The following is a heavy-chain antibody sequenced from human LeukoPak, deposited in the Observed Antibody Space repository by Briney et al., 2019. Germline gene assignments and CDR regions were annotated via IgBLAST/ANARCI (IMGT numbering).Heavy chain of an antibody. V-gene: IGHV1-69*05. CDR2: IIPIFGTA. CDR1: GGTFSNSA. CDR3: ARDGRITMVRGVMDPDY. Sequence: GASVKVSCKASGGTFSNSAISWVRQAPGQGLEWMGGIIPIFGTANYAQKLQGRVTMTTDTSTSTAYMELRSLRSDDTAVYYCARDGRITMVRGVMDPDYWGQGTLVTVSS. D-gene: IGHD3-10*01. J-gene: IGHJ4*02.